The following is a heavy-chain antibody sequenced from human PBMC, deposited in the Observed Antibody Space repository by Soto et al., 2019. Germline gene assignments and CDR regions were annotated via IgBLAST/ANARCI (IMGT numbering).Heavy chain of an antibody. CDR3: ARDGLFGTTEGMDV. CDR1: GGSISSGGYY. CDR2: IYYSGST. Sequence: SETLSLTCTVSGGSISSGGYYWSWIRQHPGKGLEWIGYIYYSGSTYYNPSLKSRVTISVDTSKNQFSLKLSSVTAADTAVYYCARDGLFGTTEGMDVWGQGTTVTVSS. V-gene: IGHV4-31*03. D-gene: IGHD1-7*01. J-gene: IGHJ6*02.